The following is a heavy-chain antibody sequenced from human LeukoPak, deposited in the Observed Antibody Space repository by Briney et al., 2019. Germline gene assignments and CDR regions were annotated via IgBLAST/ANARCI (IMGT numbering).Heavy chain of an antibody. D-gene: IGHD2-15*01. CDR1: GYTFTSYA. CDR2: INTNTGNP. J-gene: IGHJ4*02. Sequence: ASVKVSCKASGYTFTSYAMNWVRQAPGQGLEWMGWINTNTGNPTYAQGFTGRFVFSFDPSVSTAYLQISSLKAEDTAVYYCARDHPPSCSGRGCYPPPYYFDYWGQGILVTVSS. V-gene: IGHV7-4-1*02. CDR3: ARDHPPSCSGRGCYPPPYYFDY.